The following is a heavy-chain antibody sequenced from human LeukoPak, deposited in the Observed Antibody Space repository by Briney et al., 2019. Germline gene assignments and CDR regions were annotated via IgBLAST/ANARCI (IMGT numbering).Heavy chain of an antibody. D-gene: IGHD4-23*01. Sequence: GASVKVSCKASGYTFTGYYMHWVRQAPGQGLEWMGWINPNSGGTNYAQKFQGRVTMNRDTSISTAYMELSRLRSDDTAVYYCARARKGSLTRGYGGNPTYWGQGTLVTVSS. V-gene: IGHV1-2*02. J-gene: IGHJ4*02. CDR1: GYTFTGYY. CDR2: INPNSGGT. CDR3: ARARKGSLTRGYGGNPTY.